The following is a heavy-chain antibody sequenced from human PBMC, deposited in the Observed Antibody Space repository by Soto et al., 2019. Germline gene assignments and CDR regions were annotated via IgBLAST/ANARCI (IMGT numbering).Heavy chain of an antibody. CDR2: INHSGST. Sequence: SETLSLTCAVYGGSFSGYYWSWIRQPPGKGLEWIGEINHSGSTNYNPSLKSRVTISVDTSKNQFSLKLSSVTASDAAVYFCARGNVANYFEPWGQGTLVTVSS. D-gene: IGHD1-7*01. CDR1: GGSFSGYY. CDR3: ARGNVANYFEP. V-gene: IGHV4-34*01. J-gene: IGHJ5*02.